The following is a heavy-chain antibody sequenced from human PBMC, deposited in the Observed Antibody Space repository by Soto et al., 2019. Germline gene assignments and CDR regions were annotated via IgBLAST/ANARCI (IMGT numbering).Heavy chain of an antibody. CDR2: TYYRSKWYN. D-gene: IGHD6-13*01. J-gene: IGHJ6*02. V-gene: IGHV6-1*01. CDR3: ARDFPLRGSSRAEFTYYYGMDV. CDR1: GDSVSSNSAA. Sequence: SQTLSLTCAISGDSVSSNSAAWNWIRQSPSRGLEWLGRTYYRSKWYNDYAVSVKSRITINPDTSKNQFSLQLNSVTPEDTAVYYCARDFPLRGSSRAEFTYYYGMDVWGQGTTVTVSS.